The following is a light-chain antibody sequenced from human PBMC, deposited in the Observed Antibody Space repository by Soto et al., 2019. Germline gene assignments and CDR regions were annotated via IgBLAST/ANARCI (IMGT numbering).Light chain of an antibody. J-gene: IGLJ1*01. CDR3: NSYVAGSNV. Sequence: QSVLTQPPSVSGAPGQRVTISCTGSSSNIGAGYDVHWFQHHPGKAPKLIIHEVSKRPSGVPDRFSGSKSGSTASLTVSGLQTEDEADYYCNSYVAGSNVFGTGTKVTVL. CDR1: SSNIGAGYD. V-gene: IGLV1-40*01. CDR2: EVS.